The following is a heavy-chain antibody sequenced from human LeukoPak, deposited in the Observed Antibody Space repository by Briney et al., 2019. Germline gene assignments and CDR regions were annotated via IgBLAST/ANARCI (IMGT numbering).Heavy chain of an antibody. CDR3: ARELAATGTGPADY. D-gene: IGHD6-25*01. CDR2: INPDSGGT. Sequence: ASVKVSCKASGYTFTGYYLHWVRQAPGQGLEWMGWINPDSGGTNYAPKFQGRVTMTRDTSINAAYMDLSRLGSDDTAVYYCARELAATGTGPADYWGQGTLVTVSS. J-gene: IGHJ4*02. CDR1: GYTFTGYY. V-gene: IGHV1-2*02.